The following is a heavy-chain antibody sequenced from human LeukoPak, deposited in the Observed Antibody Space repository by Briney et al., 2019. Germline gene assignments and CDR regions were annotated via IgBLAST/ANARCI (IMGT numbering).Heavy chain of an antibody. CDR2: IIPIFGTA. CDR3: ARRRSSSWYDSVSWFDP. Sequence: SVKVSCKASGGTFSSYAISWVRQAPGQWLEWMGGIIPIFGTANYAQKFQGRVTITADESTSTAYMELSSLRSEDTAVYYCARRRSSSWYDSVSWFDPWGQGTLVTVSS. J-gene: IGHJ5*02. D-gene: IGHD6-13*01. V-gene: IGHV1-69*13. CDR1: GGTFSSYA.